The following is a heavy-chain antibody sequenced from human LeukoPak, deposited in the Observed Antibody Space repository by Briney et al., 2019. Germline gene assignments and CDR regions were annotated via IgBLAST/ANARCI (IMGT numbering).Heavy chain of an antibody. V-gene: IGHV1-18*01. J-gene: IGHJ4*02. Sequence: GASVKVSCKASGYTFTSYGISWVRQAPGQGLEWMGWISAYNGNTNYAQKLQGRVTMTTDTSTSTAYMELRSLRSDDTAVYYCARDSLLYYYDSSGSPSDYWGQGTLVTVSS. CDR2: ISAYNGNT. CDR3: ARDSLLYYYDSSGSPSDY. CDR1: GYTFTSYG. D-gene: IGHD3-22*01.